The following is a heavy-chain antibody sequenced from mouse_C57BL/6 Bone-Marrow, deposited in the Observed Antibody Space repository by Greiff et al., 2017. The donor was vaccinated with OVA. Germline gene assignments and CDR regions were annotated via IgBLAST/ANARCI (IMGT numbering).Heavy chain of an antibody. Sequence: VQLKESGAELARPGASVKLSCKASGYTFTSYGISWVKQRTGQGLEWIGEIYPRSGNTYYNEKFKGKATLTADKSSSTAYMELRSLTSEDSAVYFCARCGGLRRGNYFDYWGQGTTLTVSS. CDR1: GYTFTSYG. CDR3: ARCGGLRRGNYFDY. J-gene: IGHJ2*01. V-gene: IGHV1-81*01. D-gene: IGHD2-4*01. CDR2: IYPRSGNT.